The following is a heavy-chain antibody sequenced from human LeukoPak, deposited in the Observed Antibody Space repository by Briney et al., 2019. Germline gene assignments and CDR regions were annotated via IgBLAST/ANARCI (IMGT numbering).Heavy chain of an antibody. CDR1: AFNFSDYG. V-gene: IGHV3-30*18. D-gene: IGHD6-13*01. CDR3: AKVGGRSWFYFDN. CDR2: ITDDGSGK. J-gene: IGHJ4*02. Sequence: GGSLRLSCAGSAFNFSDYGMDWVRQAPGKGLEWVAVITDDGSGKYYTDSVKGRFSISRDNSKNTLYLQMNSLRPEDTAIYFCAKVGGRSWFYFDNWGQGTVVTVSS.